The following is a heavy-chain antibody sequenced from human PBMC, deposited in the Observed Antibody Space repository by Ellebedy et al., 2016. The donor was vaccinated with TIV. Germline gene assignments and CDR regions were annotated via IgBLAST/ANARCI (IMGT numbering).Heavy chain of an antibody. Sequence: GESLKISXEASGFTISSYAMSWLRQAPGKGLEWVSVFGGRSTTTYYADSVKGRFTISRDNSKNTLFLQMNSLRGDDTARYYCAKISPTHRGAFDIWGQGTMVTVSS. CDR1: GFTISSYA. CDR2: FGGRSTTT. D-gene: IGHD3-3*02. V-gene: IGHV3-23*01. CDR3: AKISPTHRGAFDI. J-gene: IGHJ3*02.